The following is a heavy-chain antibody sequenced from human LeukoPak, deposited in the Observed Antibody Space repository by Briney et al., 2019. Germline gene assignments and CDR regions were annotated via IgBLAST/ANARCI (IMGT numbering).Heavy chain of an antibody. J-gene: IGHJ4*02. CDR3: AKDKAYYYGSGSSYYFDY. D-gene: IGHD3-10*01. Sequence: GGSLRLSCAASGFTFSSYAMSWVRQAPGKGLEWVSAISGSGGSTYSADSVKGRFTISRDNSKNTLYLQMNSLRAEDTAVYYCAKDKAYYYGSGSSYYFDYWGQGTLVTVSS. CDR2: ISGSGGST. V-gene: IGHV3-23*01. CDR1: GFTFSSYA.